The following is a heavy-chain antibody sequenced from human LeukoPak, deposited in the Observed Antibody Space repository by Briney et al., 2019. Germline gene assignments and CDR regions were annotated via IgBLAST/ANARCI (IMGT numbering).Heavy chain of an antibody. D-gene: IGHD3-10*01. J-gene: IGHJ4*02. CDR3: ASRGVIINYFDY. Sequence: GGSLRLSCAASGFTFSSYSMNWVRQAPGKGLEWVSSISSSSSYIYYADSVKGRFTISRDNAKNSLYLQMNSLRAEDTAVYHCASRGVIINYFDYWGQGTLVTVSS. CDR1: GFTFSSYS. CDR2: ISSSSSYI. V-gene: IGHV3-21*01.